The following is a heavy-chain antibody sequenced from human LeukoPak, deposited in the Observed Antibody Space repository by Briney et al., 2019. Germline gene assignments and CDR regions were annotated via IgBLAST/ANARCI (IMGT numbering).Heavy chain of an antibody. D-gene: IGHD4-23*01. V-gene: IGHV1-46*01. CDR1: GYTFTSYY. CDR3: ARYVVGGGFDP. Sequence: ASVKVSCKASGYTFTSYYMHWVRQAPGQGLEWMGIINPSGGSTSYAQKFQGRVTMTRDTSTSTVFMELSSLRSEDTAVYYCARYVVGGGFDPWGQGTLVTVSS. J-gene: IGHJ5*02. CDR2: INPSGGST.